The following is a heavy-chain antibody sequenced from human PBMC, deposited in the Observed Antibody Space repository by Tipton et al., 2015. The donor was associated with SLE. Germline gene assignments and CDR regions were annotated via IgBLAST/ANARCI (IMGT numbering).Heavy chain of an antibody. Sequence: GLVKPSETLSLTCTVSGGSIKSYYWTWIRQPPGMGLEWIGYIYYRGSTNYNPSLKSRVTISVDTSKNQFSLKLSSVTAADTAVYYCASGGKRRPVLAPAVEVWGQGTLVTVSS. V-gene: IGHV4-59*01. CDR2: IYYRGST. CDR1: GGSIKSYY. J-gene: IGHJ4*02. D-gene: IGHD2-15*01. CDR3: ASGGKRRPVLAPAVEV.